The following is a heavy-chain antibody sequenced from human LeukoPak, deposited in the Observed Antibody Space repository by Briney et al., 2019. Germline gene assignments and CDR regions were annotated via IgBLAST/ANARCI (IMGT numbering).Heavy chain of an antibody. CDR3: ARVSHSWINFADY. CDR2: IYYSGST. CDR1: GGSISSYY. J-gene: IGHJ4*02. D-gene: IGHD5-12*01. Sequence: ETLSLTCTVSGGSISSYYWSWIRQPPGKGLVWIGYIYYSGSTNYNPSLKSRVTISVDTSKNQFSLKLSSVTAADTAVYYCARVSHSWINFADYWGQGTLVTVSS. V-gene: IGHV4-59*01.